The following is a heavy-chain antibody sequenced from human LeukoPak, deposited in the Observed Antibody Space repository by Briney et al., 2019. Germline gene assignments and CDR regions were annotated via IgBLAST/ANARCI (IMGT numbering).Heavy chain of an antibody. CDR2: ISAYNGNT. J-gene: IGHJ4*02. CDR1: RYTFTSYG. D-gene: IGHD3-10*01. CDR3: AREAARRGVFDY. Sequence: ASVKVSCKASRYTFTSYGISWVRQAPGQGLEWMGWISAYNGNTNYAQKLQGRVTMTTDTSTSTAYMELRSLRSDDTAVYYCAREAARRGVFDYWGQGTLVTVSS. V-gene: IGHV1-18*04.